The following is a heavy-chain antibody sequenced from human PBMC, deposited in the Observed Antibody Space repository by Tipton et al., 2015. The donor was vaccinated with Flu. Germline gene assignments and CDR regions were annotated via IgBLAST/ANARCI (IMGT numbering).Heavy chain of an antibody. CDR3: ARERRGGWPFYDAFDL. D-gene: IGHD6-19*01. CDR1: GGSINSYY. Sequence: TLSLTCSVSGGSINSYYWSWIRQPAGKGLEWIGRIYIGGRTNYNPSLKSRVTMSVDLFKNQVSLRLSSVTAADTAVYYCARERRGGWPFYDAFDLWDQG. J-gene: IGHJ3*01. V-gene: IGHV4-4*07. CDR2: IYIGGRT.